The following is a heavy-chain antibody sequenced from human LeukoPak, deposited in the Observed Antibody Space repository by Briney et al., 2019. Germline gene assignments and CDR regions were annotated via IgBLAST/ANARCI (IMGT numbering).Heavy chain of an antibody. CDR2: ISGSGGST. D-gene: IGHD1-26*01. Sequence: QSGGSLRLSCAASGFTFSSYAMSWVRQAPGKGLEWVSAISGSGGSTYYADSVKGRFTISRDNSKNTLYLQMNSLRAEDTAVYYCAKVRLRRAAWDDAFDIWGQGTMVTVSS. J-gene: IGHJ3*02. CDR1: GFTFSSYA. V-gene: IGHV3-23*01. CDR3: AKVRLRRAAWDDAFDI.